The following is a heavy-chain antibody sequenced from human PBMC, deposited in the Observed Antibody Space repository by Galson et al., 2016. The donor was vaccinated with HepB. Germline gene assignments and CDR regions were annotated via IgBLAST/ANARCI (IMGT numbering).Heavy chain of an antibody. D-gene: IGHD1-26*01. V-gene: IGHV3-30*04. Sequence: SLRLSCAASGFTFSSYAMNWVRQAPGKGLEWVAGTSYNGNNKYYIDSVKGRFTISRDDSKNTVYLQMNGLRGDDTAGYYCARVVAVGGNPPFAFDYWGQGTLVTASS. CDR1: GFTFSSYA. J-gene: IGHJ4*02. CDR3: ARVVAVGGNPPFAFDY. CDR2: TSYNGNNK.